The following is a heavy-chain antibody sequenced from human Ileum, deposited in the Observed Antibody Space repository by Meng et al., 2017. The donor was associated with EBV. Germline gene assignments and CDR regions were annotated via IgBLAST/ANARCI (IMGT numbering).Heavy chain of an antibody. D-gene: IGHD5-24*01. CDR1: GYTFTNYD. V-gene: IGHV1-8*01. J-gene: IGHJ4*02. Sequence: QVQLVATGVEVKTPGASVKVSGKASGYTFTNYDISLVRHATGQGLEWMGWMNPKTGTAHYAQKFQGRVSMTRDTSITTAYMELSSLTSEDTAVYYCVRTLERGDYWGQGTLVTVSS. CDR2: MNPKTGTA. CDR3: VRTLERGDY.